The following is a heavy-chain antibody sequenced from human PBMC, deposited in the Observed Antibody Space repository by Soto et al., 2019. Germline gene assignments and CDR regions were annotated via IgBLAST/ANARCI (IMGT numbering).Heavy chain of an antibody. CDR2: IIPIFGTA. D-gene: IGHD2-2*01. J-gene: IGHJ6*02. CDR1: GGTFSSYA. V-gene: IGHV1-69*06. CDR3: AVVVVPAAPPLYYYYGMDV. Sequence: VKVSCKASGGTFSSYAISWVRQAPGQGLEWMGGIIPIFGTANYAQKFQGRVTITADKSTSTAYMELSSLRSEDTAVYYCAVVVVPAAPPLYYYYGMDVWGQGTTVTSP.